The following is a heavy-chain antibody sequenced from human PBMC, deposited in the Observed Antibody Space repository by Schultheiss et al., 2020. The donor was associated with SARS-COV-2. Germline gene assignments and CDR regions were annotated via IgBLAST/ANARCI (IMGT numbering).Heavy chain of an antibody. Sequence: GGSLRLSCTASGFTVSSNYMSWVRQAPGKGLEWVSVIYSGGSTYYADSVKGRFTISRDDSKNTLFLQMNSLRAEDTAIYYCARDLVAVRYYDSSGYYSPYYYYGMDVWGQGTTVTVSS. D-gene: IGHD3-22*01. CDR1: GFTVSSNY. V-gene: IGHV3-53*01. CDR3: ARDLVAVRYYDSSGYYSPYYYYGMDV. J-gene: IGHJ6*02. CDR2: IYSGGST.